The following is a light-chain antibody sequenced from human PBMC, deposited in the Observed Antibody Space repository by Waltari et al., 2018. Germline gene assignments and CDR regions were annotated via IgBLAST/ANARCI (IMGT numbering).Light chain of an antibody. Sequence: QSVLTQPPSVSGTPGQRVTISCPGSSSNIGSYAVNWYQQFPGTAPKLLVYYNNRRPSGGPDRFSGSNAGTSASLAISGLQSADEADYHCSAWDDSLNAWVFGGGTRLTVL. CDR1: SSNIGSYA. J-gene: IGLJ3*02. CDR2: YNN. V-gene: IGLV1-44*01. CDR3: SAWDDSLNAWV.